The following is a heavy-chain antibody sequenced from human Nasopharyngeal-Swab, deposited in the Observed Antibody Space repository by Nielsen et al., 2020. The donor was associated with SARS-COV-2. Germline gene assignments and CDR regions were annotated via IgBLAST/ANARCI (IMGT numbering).Heavy chain of an antibody. J-gene: IGHJ6*02. Sequence: GGSLRLSCAASGFTINSFAMHWVRQAPAKGLVWVSVISYDGNNKYYADSVKGRFTISRDNSKNTVYLQMNSLRPEDTAVYYCARDVASGFGELFPLLRGLDIWGHGTTVTVSS. CDR3: ARDVASGFGELFPLLRGLDI. V-gene: IGHV3-30-3*01. CDR2: ISYDGNNK. CDR1: GFTINSFA. D-gene: IGHD3-10*01.